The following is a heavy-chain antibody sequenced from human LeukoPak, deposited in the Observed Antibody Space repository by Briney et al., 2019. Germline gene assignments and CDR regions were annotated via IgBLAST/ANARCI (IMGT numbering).Heavy chain of an antibody. CDR3: ARADGDYYSPYWYFDL. CDR1: GGSISSSIYY. V-gene: IGHV4-39*01. CDR2: IFYSGST. D-gene: IGHD4-17*01. Sequence: SETLSLTCTVSGGSISSSIYYWGWIRQPPGKGLEWIGSIFYSGSTYYNPSLKSRVTISVDTSKNQFSLKLSSMTAADTAVYYCARADGDYYSPYWYFDLWGRGTLVTVSS. J-gene: IGHJ2*01.